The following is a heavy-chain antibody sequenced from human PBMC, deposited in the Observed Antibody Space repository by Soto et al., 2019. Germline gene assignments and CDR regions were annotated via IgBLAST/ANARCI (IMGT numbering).Heavy chain of an antibody. CDR1: GYTFTSYG. Sequence: QVQLVQSGAEVKKPGASVKVSCKASGYTFTSYGISWVRQAPGQGLEWMGWISAYNGNTNYAQKLQGRVTVTTDTSNSTAYMELRSLRSDDTAVYYCARVDTAMVYYYYYGMDVWGQGTTVTVSS. CDR2: ISAYNGNT. D-gene: IGHD5-18*01. CDR3: ARVDTAMVYYYYYGMDV. J-gene: IGHJ6*02. V-gene: IGHV1-18*01.